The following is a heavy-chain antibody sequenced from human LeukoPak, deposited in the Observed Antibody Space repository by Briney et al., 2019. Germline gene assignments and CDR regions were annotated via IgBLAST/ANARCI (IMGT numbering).Heavy chain of an antibody. CDR2: IYYSGST. CDR3: ARSVVRGVHDY. V-gene: IGHV4-59*01. Sequence: PSETLSLTCTVSGGSISSYYWSWIRQPPGKGLEWIGYIYYSGSTNYNPSLKSRVTISVDTSKNQFSLELSSVTAADTAVYYCARSVVRGVHDYWGQGTLVTVSS. CDR1: GGSISSYY. J-gene: IGHJ4*02. D-gene: IGHD3-10*01.